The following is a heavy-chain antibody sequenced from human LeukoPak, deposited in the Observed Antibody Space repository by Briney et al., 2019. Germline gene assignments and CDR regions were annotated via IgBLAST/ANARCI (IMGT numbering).Heavy chain of an antibody. CDR1: GGSFSGYY. CDR2: INHSGST. J-gene: IGHJ4*02. Sequence: PSETLSLTCAVNGGSFSGYYWSWIRQPPGKGLEWIGEINHSGSTNYNPSLKSRVTISVDTSKNQFSLKLSSVTAADTAVYYCARSELLWFGEPYFDYWGQGTLVTVSS. D-gene: IGHD3-10*01. CDR3: ARSELLWFGEPYFDY. V-gene: IGHV4-34*01.